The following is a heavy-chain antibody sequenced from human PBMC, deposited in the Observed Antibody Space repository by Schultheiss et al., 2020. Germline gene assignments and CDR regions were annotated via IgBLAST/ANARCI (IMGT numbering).Heavy chain of an antibody. Sequence: GGSLRLSCAASGFTFSSYAMSWVRQAPGKGLEWVSGISWNSGSIGYADSVKGRFTISRDNSKNTLYLQMNSLRAEDTAVYYCAKDCSAYYYVSNGYYYGIDYWGQGTLVTVSS. J-gene: IGHJ4*02. V-gene: IGHV3-23*01. CDR2: ISWNSGSI. CDR3: AKDCSAYYYVSNGYYYGIDY. D-gene: IGHD3-22*01. CDR1: GFTFSSYA.